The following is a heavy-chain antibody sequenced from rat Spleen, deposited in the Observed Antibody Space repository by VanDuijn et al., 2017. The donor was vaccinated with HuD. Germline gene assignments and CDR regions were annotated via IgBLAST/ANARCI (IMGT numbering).Heavy chain of an antibody. CDR2: ILYDGSGT. Sequence: EVQLVESGGGLVQPGRSLKLSCAASGFIFSPYGMTWVRQAPTKGLEWVATILYDGSGTYYRDSVRGRFTISRDNAKTTLYLQMDSLRSEDTATYYCAREGTYYGYNYFDYWGQGVMVTVSS. J-gene: IGHJ2*01. CDR1: GFIFSPYG. V-gene: IGHV5-29*01. CDR3: AREGTYYGYNYFDY. D-gene: IGHD1-9*01.